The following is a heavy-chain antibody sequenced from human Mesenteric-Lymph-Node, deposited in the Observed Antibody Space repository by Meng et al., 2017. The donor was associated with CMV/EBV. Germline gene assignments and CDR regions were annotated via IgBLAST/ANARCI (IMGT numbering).Heavy chain of an antibody. J-gene: IGHJ6*02. CDR2: IIPILGIA. CDR3: ARDSAEETYYYYGMDV. Sequence: SVKVSCKASGGTFSSYPISWVRQAPGQGLEWMGRIIPILGIANYAQKFQGRVTITADKSTSTAYMELSSLRSEDTAVYYCARDSAEETYYYYGMDVWGQGTTVTVSS. V-gene: IGHV1-69*04. CDR1: GGTFSSYP.